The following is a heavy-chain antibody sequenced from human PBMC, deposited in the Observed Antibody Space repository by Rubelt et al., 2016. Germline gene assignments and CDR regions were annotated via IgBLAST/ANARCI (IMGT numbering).Heavy chain of an antibody. CDR2: INHSGST. CDR3: ARGPDGPDSSGYYPGY. Sequence: QVQLQQWGAGLLKPSETLSLTCAVYGGSFSGYYWSWIRQPPGKVLEWIGEINHSGSTNYNPSLSTRFTLSVVTAKNRFPLRLSSGTAADTAVYYCARGPDGPDSSGYYPGYWGQGTLVTVSS. V-gene: IGHV4-34*01. J-gene: IGHJ4*02. CDR1: GGSFSGYY. D-gene: IGHD3-22*01.